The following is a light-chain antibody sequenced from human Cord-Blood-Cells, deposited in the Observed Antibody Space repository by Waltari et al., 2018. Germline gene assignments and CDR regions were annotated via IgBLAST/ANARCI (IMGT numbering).Light chain of an antibody. CDR1: SSDVGSYNL. CDR3: CSYAGSSLYV. Sequence: QSALTQPASVSGSPGQSITISCTGTSSDVGSYNLVPWYQQHPGKAPKLMIYVVSKRPSVVSNRFSGSKSGNTASLTISGLQAEDEADYYCCSYAGSSLYVFGTGTKVTVL. J-gene: IGLJ1*01. V-gene: IGLV2-23*02. CDR2: VVS.